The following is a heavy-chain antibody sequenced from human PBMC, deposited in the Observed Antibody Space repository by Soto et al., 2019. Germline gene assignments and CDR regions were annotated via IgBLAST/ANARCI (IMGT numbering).Heavy chain of an antibody. V-gene: IGHV1-46*03. CDR2: INPNGGST. CDR3: VRATAARQRDYSYHYYLHI. D-gene: IGHD6-6*01. CDR1: GYTFINYY. Sequence: ASGKVSCKASGYTFINYYIHWVRQAPGQGLEWMGVINPNGGSTVYAQKFQGRVTLTRDTSTSTVYVELSSLRSDDTAVYFCVRATAARQRDYSYHYYLHIWGKGTTVTVSS. J-gene: IGHJ6*03.